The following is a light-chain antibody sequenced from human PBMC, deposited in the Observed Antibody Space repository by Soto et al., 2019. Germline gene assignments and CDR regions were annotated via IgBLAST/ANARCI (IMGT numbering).Light chain of an antibody. CDR3: TSYAGSNNPVV. CDR1: SSDIGGYNY. CDR2: EVS. J-gene: IGLJ2*01. V-gene: IGLV2-8*01. Sequence: QSALTKPPSASGSPGQSVTISCTGTSSDIGGYNYVSWYQQHPGKAPKLMIYEVSKRPSGVPDRFSGSKSGNTASLTVSGLQAEDEADYYCTSYAGSNNPVVFGGGTKLTVL.